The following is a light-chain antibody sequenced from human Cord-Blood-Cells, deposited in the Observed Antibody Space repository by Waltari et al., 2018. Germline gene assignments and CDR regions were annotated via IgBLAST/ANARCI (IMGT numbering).Light chain of an antibody. CDR3: QQYNSYST. CDR2: KAS. Sequence: DIQMTQSPSTLSASVGDRVTITCRASPSSSSCVAWYQQKPGKAPKLLIYKASSLESGVPSRFSGSGSGTEFTLTISSLQPDDFATYYCQQYNSYSTFGQGTKVEIK. J-gene: IGKJ1*01. V-gene: IGKV1-5*03. CDR1: PSSSSC.